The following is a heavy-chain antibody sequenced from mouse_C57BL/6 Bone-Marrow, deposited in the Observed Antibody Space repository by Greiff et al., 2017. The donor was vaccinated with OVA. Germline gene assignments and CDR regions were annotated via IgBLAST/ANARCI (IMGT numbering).Heavy chain of an antibody. D-gene: IGHD2-3*01. CDR3: TTSDGYHYWYFDV. J-gene: IGHJ1*03. CDR2: IDPEDGDT. V-gene: IGHV14-1*01. Sequence: VQLQQSGAELVRPGASVKLSCTASGFNIKDYYMHWVKQRPEQGLEWIGRIDPEDGDTEYAPKVPGKATMTADTSSKPAYMQLSSLTSEYTAVYYCTTSDGYHYWYFDVWGTGPTVTVSS. CDR1: GFNIKDYY.